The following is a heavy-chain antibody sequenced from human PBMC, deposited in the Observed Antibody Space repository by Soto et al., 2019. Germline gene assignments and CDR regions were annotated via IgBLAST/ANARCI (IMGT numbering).Heavy chain of an antibody. CDR1: GGSVSSGSYY. CDR2: IYYSGST. V-gene: IGHV4-61*01. CDR3: ARGRISLYYYDSSGYSTMDY. Sequence: SETLSLTCAVYGGSVSSGSYYWSWIRQPPGKGLEWIGYIYYSGSTNYNPSLKSRVTISVDTSKNQFSLKLSSVTAADTAVYYCARGRISLYYYDSSGYSTMDYWGQGTLVTVSS. J-gene: IGHJ4*02. D-gene: IGHD3-22*01.